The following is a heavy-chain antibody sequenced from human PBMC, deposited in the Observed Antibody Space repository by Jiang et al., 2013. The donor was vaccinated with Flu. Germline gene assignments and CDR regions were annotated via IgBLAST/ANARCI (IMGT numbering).Heavy chain of an antibody. D-gene: IGHD5-24*01. J-gene: IGHJ4*02. Sequence: MGIIYPGDSDTRYSPSFQGQVTISADKSTSTAYLQWSSLKASDTAMYYCARCGDGYNLPYFDFWGQGTLVTVSS. V-gene: IGHV5-51*01. CDR3: ARCGDGYNLPYFDF. CDR2: IYPGDSDT.